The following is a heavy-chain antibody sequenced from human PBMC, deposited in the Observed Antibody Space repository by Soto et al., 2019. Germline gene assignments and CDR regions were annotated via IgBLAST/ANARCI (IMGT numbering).Heavy chain of an antibody. Sequence: SVKVSCEASGGTFSSYALSWVRQAPGQGLEWMGGIIPIFGTANYAQKFQGRVTITADESASTAYMELSSLRSEDTAVYYCARGGSLYWYFDLWGRGTLVTV. V-gene: IGHV1-69*13. CDR3: ARGGSLYWYFDL. J-gene: IGHJ2*01. CDR1: GGTFSSYA. CDR2: IIPIFGTA. D-gene: IGHD1-26*01.